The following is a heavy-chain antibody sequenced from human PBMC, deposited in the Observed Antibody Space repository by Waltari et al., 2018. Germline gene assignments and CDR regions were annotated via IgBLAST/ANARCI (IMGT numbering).Heavy chain of an antibody. D-gene: IGHD3-9*01. CDR2: ISSGSSYI. Sequence: EVQLVGSGGGLVKPGGSLRLSCAASGFTFSSYTMNWVRQAPGKWLVWVSSISSGSSYIFYADSVKCRFTIARDNAKNSLYLQMNSLRVEDTAVYYCAREWGVMVGTAGYYFDYWGQGSLVTVSS. V-gene: IGHV3-21*01. J-gene: IGHJ4*02. CDR1: GFTFSSYT. CDR3: AREWGVMVGTAGYYFDY.